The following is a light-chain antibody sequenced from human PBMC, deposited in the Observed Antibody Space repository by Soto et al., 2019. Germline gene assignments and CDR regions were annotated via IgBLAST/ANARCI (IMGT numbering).Light chain of an antibody. CDR1: QRISSN. CDR2: GAS. Sequence: EVVMTQSPATLSVSPGERATLSCRASQRISSNLAWYQQRPGQAPRLLIYGASTRAPGIPARFSGSGSGTEFTLTISSLQSEDFALYYCQQYNNWPPPCTFGQGTKVDIK. J-gene: IGKJ1*01. CDR3: QQYNNWPPPCT. V-gene: IGKV3-15*01.